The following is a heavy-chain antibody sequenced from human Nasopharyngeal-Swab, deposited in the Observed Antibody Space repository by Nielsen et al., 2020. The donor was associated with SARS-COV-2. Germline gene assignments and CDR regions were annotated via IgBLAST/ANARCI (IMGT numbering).Heavy chain of an antibody. CDR2: IKSKTDGGTT. J-gene: IGHJ4*02. Sequence: GESLKISCAASGFTFSNAWMSWVRQAPEKGLEWVGRIKSKTDGGTTDYAAPVKGRFTISSDDSKNTLCLQMNSLKTEDTAVYYCTTDRFYDYVWGSYRPNDYWGQGTLVTVSS. CDR1: GFTFSNAW. D-gene: IGHD3-16*02. V-gene: IGHV3-15*01. CDR3: TTDRFYDYVWGSYRPNDY.